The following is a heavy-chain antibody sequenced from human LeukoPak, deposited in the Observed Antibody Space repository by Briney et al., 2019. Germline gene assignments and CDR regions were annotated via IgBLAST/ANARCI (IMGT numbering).Heavy chain of an antibody. J-gene: IGHJ5*02. CDR1: GGSISSGGYY. CDR3: ASGTHSTEFDP. V-gene: IGHV4-61*08. Sequence: PSETLSLTCTVSGGSISSGGYYWSWIRQPPGKGLEWIGYIYYSGSTNYNPSLKSRVTISVDTSKNQFSLKLSSVTAADTAEYYCASGTHSTEFDPWGQGTLVTVSS. CDR2: IYYSGST. D-gene: IGHD3-10*01.